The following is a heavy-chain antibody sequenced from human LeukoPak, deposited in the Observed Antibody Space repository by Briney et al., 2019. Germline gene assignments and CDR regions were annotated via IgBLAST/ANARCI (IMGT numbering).Heavy chain of an antibody. V-gene: IGHV3-30*02. CDR3: ARPEDLVGVTTSAFDY. CDR1: GFSFSSFG. J-gene: IGHJ4*02. CDR2: IRYDGSNK. Sequence: GGSLRLSCVASGFSFSSFGMHWVRQAPGKGLEWVAFIRYDGSNKYYADSVKGRFTISRDNSKNTLYLQMSSLRPEDTAVYYCARPEDLVGVTTSAFDYWGQGTLVIVSS. D-gene: IGHD1-26*01.